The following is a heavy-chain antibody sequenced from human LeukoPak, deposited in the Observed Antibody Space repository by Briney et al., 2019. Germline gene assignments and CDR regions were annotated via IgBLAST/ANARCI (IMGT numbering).Heavy chain of an antibody. J-gene: IGHJ4*02. Sequence: SETLSLTCTVSGGSFSSTGNYWGWIRQPPGKGLEWIGYIFYSGSTYYNPSLKSRVTISVDTSENQLSLKLSSVTAADTAVYYCVSPYRSGWYSFDHWGQGILVTVSS. CDR1: GGSFSSTGNY. V-gene: IGHV4-39*01. CDR3: VSPYRSGWYSFDH. D-gene: IGHD6-19*01. CDR2: IFYSGST.